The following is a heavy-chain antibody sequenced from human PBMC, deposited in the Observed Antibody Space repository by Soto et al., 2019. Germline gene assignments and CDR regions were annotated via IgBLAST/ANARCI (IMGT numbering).Heavy chain of an antibody. CDR3: ARETTTYNWFDP. CDR1: GGSISGHY. J-gene: IGHJ5*02. D-gene: IGHD4-4*01. CDR2: IYYSGST. Sequence: ETLSLTCTVSGGSISGHYWTWIRQPPGKGLEWIGYIYYSGSTNYNPSLKSRVTISVDTSKNQFSLKLSSVTAADTAVYYCARETTTYNWFDPWGQGTHVIVSS. V-gene: IGHV4-59*11.